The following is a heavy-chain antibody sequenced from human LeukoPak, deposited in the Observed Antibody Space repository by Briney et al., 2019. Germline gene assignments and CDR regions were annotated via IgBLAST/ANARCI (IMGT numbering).Heavy chain of an antibody. J-gene: IGHJ4*02. V-gene: IGHV3-30-3*01. Sequence: GGSLRLSCAASGFTFSSYAMHWVRQAPGKGLEWVAVISYDGSNKYYADSVKGRFTISRDNSKNTLYLQMNSLRAEDTAVYYCARDLYSGSYQALFDYWGQGTLVTVSS. D-gene: IGHD1-26*01. CDR1: GFTFSSYA. CDR2: ISYDGSNK. CDR3: ARDLYSGSYQALFDY.